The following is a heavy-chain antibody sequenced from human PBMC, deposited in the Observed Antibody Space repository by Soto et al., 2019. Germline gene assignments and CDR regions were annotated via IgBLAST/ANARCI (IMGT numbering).Heavy chain of an antibody. V-gene: IGHV3-23*01. Sequence: EGSLRLSCAASGFTFSSYAMSWVRQAPGKGLEWVSAISGSGGSTYYADSVKGRFTISRDNSKNTLYLQMNSLRAEDTAVYYCAKDVTIFGVVIRFDYWGQGTLVTVSS. CDR2: ISGSGGST. D-gene: IGHD3-3*01. J-gene: IGHJ4*02. CDR1: GFTFSSYA. CDR3: AKDVTIFGVVIRFDY.